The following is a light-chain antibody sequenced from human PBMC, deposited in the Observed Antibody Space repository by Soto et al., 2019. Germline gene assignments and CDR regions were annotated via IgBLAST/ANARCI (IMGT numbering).Light chain of an antibody. V-gene: IGKV3-15*01. CDR3: QQYNNWPPAT. J-gene: IGKJ1*01. Sequence: EIVMTQSPASLSVSPGERATLSCRASQTVTRNLAWYQQKPGQAPRLLIYGASTRATGIPARFSGSGSGTEFTHTISSMQSEDSAVYYCQQYNNWPPATFVQVTKVEIK. CDR1: QTVTRN. CDR2: GAS.